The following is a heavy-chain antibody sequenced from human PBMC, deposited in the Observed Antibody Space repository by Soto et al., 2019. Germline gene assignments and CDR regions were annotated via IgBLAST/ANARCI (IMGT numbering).Heavy chain of an antibody. CDR3: DRRLERQLLSWFDL. CDR1: GGTFSSYA. J-gene: IGHJ5*02. V-gene: IGHV1-69*01. CDR2: IIPIFGTA. D-gene: IGHD2-2*01. Sequence: QVQLVQSGAEVKKPGSSVKVSCKASGGTFSSYAISWVRQAPGQGLEWMGGIIPIFGTANYARKFQGRDRITGDESTSTAYMELSSLIPEDTAVYYCDRRLERQLLSWFDLWGQGTLVTVSS.